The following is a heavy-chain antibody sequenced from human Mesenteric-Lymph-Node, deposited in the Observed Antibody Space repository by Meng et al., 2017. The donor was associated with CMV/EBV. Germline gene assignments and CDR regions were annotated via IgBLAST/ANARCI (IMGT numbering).Heavy chain of an antibody. CDR3: ARDNRIMIFGVVTDYYYYGMDV. J-gene: IGHJ6*02. CDR1: GFTFSSYS. D-gene: IGHD3-3*01. CDR2: ISSSSRYM. V-gene: IGHV3-21*01. Sequence: GGFLRPSCAAPGFTFSSYSMSWVRQAPGKGLEWVSSISSSSRYMYYADSVKDQCTNSRDNAKISLYLKMNSLRAEDTAVYYCARDNRIMIFGVVTDYYYYGMDVWGQGTTVTVSS.